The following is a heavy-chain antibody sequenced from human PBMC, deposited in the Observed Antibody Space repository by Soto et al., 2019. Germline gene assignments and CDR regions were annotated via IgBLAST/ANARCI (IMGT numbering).Heavy chain of an antibody. CDR1: GSTVRSNY. Sequence: GSLGLSCASPGSTVRSNYMSWVRPAPGKGMEWVSVIYSGGSPYDADSVRVRLTISSDNSKNTLYVHINSLRAEATAAYYCARLIVATRKDPFDVWGQGTMVTVPS. D-gene: IGHD5-12*01. CDR2: IYSGGSP. J-gene: IGHJ3*01. V-gene: IGHV3-66*01. CDR3: ARLIVATRKDPFDV.